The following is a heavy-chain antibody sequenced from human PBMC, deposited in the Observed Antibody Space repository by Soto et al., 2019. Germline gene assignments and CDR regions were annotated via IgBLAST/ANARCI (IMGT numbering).Heavy chain of an antibody. CDR1: GGTFSIYA. CDR2: IIPIFGTA. CDR3: ARPVVPYAFDI. J-gene: IGHJ3*02. V-gene: IGHV1-69*13. Sequence: GASVKVSCKASGGTFSIYAISWVRQAPGQGLEWMGGIIPIFGTANYAQKFQGRVTITADESTSTAYMELSSLRSEDTAVYYCARPVVPYAFDIWGQGTMVTVSS.